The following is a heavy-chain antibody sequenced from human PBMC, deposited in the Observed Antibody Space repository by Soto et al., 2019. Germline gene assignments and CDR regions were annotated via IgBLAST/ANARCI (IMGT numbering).Heavy chain of an antibody. Sequence: EVQLVESGGGLVKPGGSLRLSCAASGFTFSSYSMNWVRQAPGKGLEWVSSISSSSSYIYYADSVKGRFTISRDNAKNSLYLQMNSLRAEDTAVYYCARGPYGSGRLWYFDYWGQGTLVTVSS. J-gene: IGHJ4*02. D-gene: IGHD3-10*01. CDR1: GFTFSSYS. V-gene: IGHV3-21*01. CDR3: ARGPYGSGRLWYFDY. CDR2: ISSSSSYI.